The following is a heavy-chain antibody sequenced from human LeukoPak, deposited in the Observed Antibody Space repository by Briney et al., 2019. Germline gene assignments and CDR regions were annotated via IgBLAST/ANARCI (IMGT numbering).Heavy chain of an antibody. CDR1: GFTFRSYW. D-gene: IGHD1-26*01. CDR2: IKQDGSEK. CDR3: ARDKWELVL. Sequence: GGSLRLSCAASGFTFRSYWMSWVRQAPGKGLEWVANIKQDGSEKYYVDSVKGRFTISRDNAKNSLYLQMNSLRAEDTAVYYCARDKWELVLWGQGTLVTVSS. V-gene: IGHV3-7*01. J-gene: IGHJ4*02.